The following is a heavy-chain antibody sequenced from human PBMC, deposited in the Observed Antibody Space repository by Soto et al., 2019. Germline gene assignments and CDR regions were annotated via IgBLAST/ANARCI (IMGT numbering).Heavy chain of an antibody. Sequence: PSETLSLTCSVSGGSVSSANNYWSWVRQPPGKGLEWIGYIYNSGSTNYNPSLTRRVTISVDTSKNQFSLRLSSVTAADTAVYYCARGGLLPDYWGQGTLVTVSS. V-gene: IGHV4-61*01. CDR2: IYNSGST. CDR3: ARGGLLPDY. J-gene: IGHJ4*02. D-gene: IGHD6-19*01. CDR1: GGSVSSANNY.